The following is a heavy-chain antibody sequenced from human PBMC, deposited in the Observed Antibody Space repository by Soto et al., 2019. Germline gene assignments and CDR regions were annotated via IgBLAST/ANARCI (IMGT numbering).Heavy chain of an antibody. Sequence: ASVKVSCKASGYTFTSYAMHWVRQAPGQRLEWMGWINAGNGNTKYSQKFQGRVTITRDTSASTAYMELSSLRSEDTAVYYCARDREQLPAELFDYRGQGTLVTVSS. D-gene: IGHD1-26*01. CDR2: INAGNGNT. V-gene: IGHV1-3*01. CDR3: ARDREQLPAELFDY. CDR1: GYTFTSYA. J-gene: IGHJ4*02.